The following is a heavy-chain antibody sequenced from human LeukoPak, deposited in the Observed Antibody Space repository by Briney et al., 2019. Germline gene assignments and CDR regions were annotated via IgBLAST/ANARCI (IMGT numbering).Heavy chain of an antibody. J-gene: IGHJ4*02. CDR1: DGSISGYY. CDR3: AKDRTVVTPMIFDY. D-gene: IGHD4-23*01. V-gene: IGHV4-59*01. CDR2: IYFTGFT. Sequence: PSETLSLTCTVSDGSISGYYWSWIRQSPGKGLEWIGYIYFTGFTHYNPSLKSRVTMSVDMSKYQFSLNLNSVTAADTAVYYCAKDRTVVTPMIFDYRGQGTLVTVSS.